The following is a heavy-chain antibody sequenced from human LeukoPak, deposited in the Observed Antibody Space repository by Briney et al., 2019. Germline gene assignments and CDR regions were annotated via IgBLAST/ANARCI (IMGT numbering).Heavy chain of an antibody. D-gene: IGHD1-1*01. Sequence: SETLSLTCAVSGGSISSGGYPWSWIRQPPGKGLEWIGYIYHNGSTYYNPSLKSRVTISVDRSKNQFSLKLSSVTAADTAVYYCARSGGDWYFDLWGRGTLVTVSS. V-gene: IGHV4-30-2*01. CDR1: GGSISSGGYP. CDR2: IYHNGST. J-gene: IGHJ2*01. CDR3: ARSGGDWYFDL.